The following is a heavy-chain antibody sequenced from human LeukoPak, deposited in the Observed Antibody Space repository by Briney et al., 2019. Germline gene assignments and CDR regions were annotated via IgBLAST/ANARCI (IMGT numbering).Heavy chain of an antibody. V-gene: IGHV3-53*05. CDR2: IYLPAGTCCTAGTT. J-gene: IGHJ4*02. CDR3: ATSIYRDSSGYDRPTGY. Sequence: GGSLRLSCTASEFTVSTNYMSWVRQAPGKGLEWVSVIYLPAGTCCTAGTTFYADSVKGRFTISRDSSKNTLYLQMNSLRAHDTAVYYCATSIYRDSSGYDRPTGYWGQGTLVTVSS. D-gene: IGHD3-9*01. CDR1: EFTVSTNY.